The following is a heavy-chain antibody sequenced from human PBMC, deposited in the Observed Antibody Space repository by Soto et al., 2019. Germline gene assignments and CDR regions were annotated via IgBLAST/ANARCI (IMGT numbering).Heavy chain of an antibody. CDR3: ARIPHSTTCYYDFNFGMYV. V-gene: IGHV5-51*01. CDR1: GYSFPSEW. CDR2: TYPADSDT. Sequence: PGESLKISCKSSGYSFPSEWIGWVRQMPGKGLEWMGSTYPADSDTRYSPAFQGQVTISADKSIRTAYLQWNSLKASDTAMYYCARIPHSTTCYYDFNFGMYVWAQGTTVTVSS. D-gene: IGHD3-3*01. J-gene: IGHJ6*02.